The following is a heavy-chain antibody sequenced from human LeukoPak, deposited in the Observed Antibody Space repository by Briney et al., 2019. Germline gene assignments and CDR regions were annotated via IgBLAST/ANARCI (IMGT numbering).Heavy chain of an antibody. CDR1: GYTFTSYY. Sequence: GASVKVSCKASGYTFTSYYMHWVRQAPGQGLEWMGWISAYNGNTNYAQKLQGRVTMTTDTTTSTAYMELRSLRSDDTAVYYCARLPGYSSSFTGDYWGQGTLVTVSS. D-gene: IGHD6-13*01. CDR2: ISAYNGNT. V-gene: IGHV1-18*04. CDR3: ARLPGYSSSFTGDY. J-gene: IGHJ4*02.